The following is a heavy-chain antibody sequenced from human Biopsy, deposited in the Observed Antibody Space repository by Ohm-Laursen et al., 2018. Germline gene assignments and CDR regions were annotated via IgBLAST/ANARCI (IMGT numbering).Heavy chain of an antibody. CDR3: ARLSLYNGSYYWGY. J-gene: IGHJ4*02. V-gene: IGHV4-59*08. Sequence: SETLSLTCIVSGGSTSLYYWGWIRQPPGKRLEYLGNIYYTGNTNYNPSLKSRATISIDTSKNKFSRNLTSVTATDTAVYYCARLSLYNGSYYWGYWGQGTLVTVSS. CDR2: IYYTGNT. CDR1: GGSTSLYY. D-gene: IGHD1-26*01.